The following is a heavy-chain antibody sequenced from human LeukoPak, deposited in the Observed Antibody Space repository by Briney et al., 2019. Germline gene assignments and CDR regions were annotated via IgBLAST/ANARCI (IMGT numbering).Heavy chain of an antibody. CDR2: ISGSGGSS. V-gene: IGHV3-23*01. D-gene: IGHD5-12*01. J-gene: IGHJ3*02. Sequence: HSGGSLRLSCAASGFTFSSYAMTWVRQAPGKGLEWVSGISGSGGSSYSADSVKGRFTISRDNSKKTPYMQMNSLRAEDTAVYYCTKHRGGWIDAFDIWGQGTMVTVSS. CDR1: GFTFSSYA. CDR3: TKHRGGWIDAFDI.